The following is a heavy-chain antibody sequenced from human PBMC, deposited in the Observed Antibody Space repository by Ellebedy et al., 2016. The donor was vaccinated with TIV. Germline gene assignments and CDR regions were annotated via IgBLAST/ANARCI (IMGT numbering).Heavy chain of an antibody. CDR2: IDHSGTT. Sequence: MPGGSLRLSCAVSGGSISSNNWWNWVRQPPGKGLEWLGEIDHSGTTNYNPSLKSRVTISVDKSKNQFSLMLNSVTAADTAVYYCARDFCSSTSCLNYFDYWGQGALVTVSS. D-gene: IGHD2-2*01. J-gene: IGHJ4*02. V-gene: IGHV4-4*02. CDR1: GGSISSNNW. CDR3: ARDFCSSTSCLNYFDY.